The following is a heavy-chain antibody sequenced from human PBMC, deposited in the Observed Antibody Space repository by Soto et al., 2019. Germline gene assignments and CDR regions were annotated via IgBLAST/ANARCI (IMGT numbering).Heavy chain of an antibody. Sequence: KPSETLSLTCAVSGGSISSSNWWSWVRQPPGKGLEWIGEIYHSGSTNYNPSLKSRVTISVDKSKNQFSLKLSSVTAADTAVYYCARVGVVAAAYNWFDPWGQGTLVTVSS. D-gene: IGHD2-15*01. CDR2: IYHSGST. V-gene: IGHV4-4*02. CDR3: ARVGVVAAAYNWFDP. CDR1: GGSISSSNW. J-gene: IGHJ5*02.